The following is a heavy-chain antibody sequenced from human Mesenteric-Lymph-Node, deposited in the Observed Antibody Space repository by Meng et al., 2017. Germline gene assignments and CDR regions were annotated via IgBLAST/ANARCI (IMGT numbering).Heavy chain of an antibody. Sequence: QVQVVEFGAEVKKPGASVKVSCKASGYTFTSYAMHWVRQAPGQRLEWMGWINAGNGNTKYSQKFQGRVTITRDTSASTAYMELSSLRSDDTAVYYCAREGLVGDLRYFDLWGRGTLVTVSS. CDR3: AREGLVGDLRYFDL. J-gene: IGHJ2*01. CDR2: INAGNGNT. CDR1: GYTFTSYA. D-gene: IGHD3-16*01. V-gene: IGHV1-3*01.